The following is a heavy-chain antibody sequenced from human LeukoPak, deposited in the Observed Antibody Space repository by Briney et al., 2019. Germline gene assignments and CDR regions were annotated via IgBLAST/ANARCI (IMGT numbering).Heavy chain of an antibody. CDR2: INHNGNVN. V-gene: IGHV3-7*03. CDR3: ARGGGLDV. CDR1: GFTFSSYW. J-gene: IGHJ6*02. D-gene: IGHD3-16*01. Sequence: HPGGSLRLSCAASGFTFSSYWMNWDRQAPGKGLEWVASINHNGNVNYYVDSVKGRFTISRDNAKNSLYLQMSNLRAEDTAVYFCARGGGLDVWGQGATVTVSS.